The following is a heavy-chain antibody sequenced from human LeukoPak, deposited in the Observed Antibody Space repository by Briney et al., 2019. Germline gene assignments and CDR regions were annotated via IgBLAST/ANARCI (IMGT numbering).Heavy chain of an antibody. Sequence: GASVKVSCKASGYTFTSYDINWVRQATGQGLEWMGWMNPNSGNTGYAQKFQGRVTITRNTSISTAYMELSSLRSEDTAVYYCARGRYEYCSSTSCSSPAFDPWGQGTLVTVSS. CDR2: MNPNSGNT. J-gene: IGHJ5*02. V-gene: IGHV1-8*03. CDR3: ARGRYEYCSSTSCSSPAFDP. D-gene: IGHD2-2*01. CDR1: GYTFTSYD.